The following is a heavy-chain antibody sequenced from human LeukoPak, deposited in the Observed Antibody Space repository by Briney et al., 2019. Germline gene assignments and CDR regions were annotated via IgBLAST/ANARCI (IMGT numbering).Heavy chain of an antibody. CDR1: GFTFGDYG. V-gene: IGHV3-20*04. D-gene: IGHD6-13*01. J-gene: IGHJ6*03. Sequence: GGSLRLSCAASGFTFGDYGMSWVRQAPGKGLEWVSGINWNGGSTGYADSVKGRFTICSDNAKNSLYLPMNRLRAEDTALYYYASVGYSSSWYYYYYYMDVWGKGTTVTVSS. CDR2: INWNGGST. CDR3: ASVGYSSSWYYYYYYMDV.